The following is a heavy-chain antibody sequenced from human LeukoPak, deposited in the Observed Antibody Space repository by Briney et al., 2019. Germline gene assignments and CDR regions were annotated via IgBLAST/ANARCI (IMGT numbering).Heavy chain of an antibody. CDR2: MNPDTGNT. CDR3: ASRDGNNSDY. V-gene: IGHV1-8*01. D-gene: IGHD5-24*01. CDR1: GYTFTNYD. J-gene: IGHJ4*02. Sequence: ASVKVSCKASGYTFTNYDINWVRQATGQGLEWLGWMNPDTGNTGSAQKFQGRVTMTRNTSISTAYMELSSLRSDDTAVYYCASRDGNNSDYWGQGTLVTVSS.